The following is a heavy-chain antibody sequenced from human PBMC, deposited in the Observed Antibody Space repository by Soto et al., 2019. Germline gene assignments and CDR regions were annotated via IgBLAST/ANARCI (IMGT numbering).Heavy chain of an antibody. D-gene: IGHD2-15*01. CDR2: ITSDGSST. CDR1: GFTFSGYS. J-gene: IGHJ4*02. CDR3: VRTSQVVAAANREHY. Sequence: EVQLVESGGGLVQPGGSLRLSCAASGFTFSGYSMHWVRQAPGKGLVWVSRITSDGSSTSYADSVKGRYTISRDNAKNPLYLQKNNQSGEDRAVYYCVRTSQVVAAANREHYWGQGPLVTVSS. V-gene: IGHV3-74*01.